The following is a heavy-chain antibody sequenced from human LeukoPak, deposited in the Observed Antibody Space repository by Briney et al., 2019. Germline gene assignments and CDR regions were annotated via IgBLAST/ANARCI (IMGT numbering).Heavy chain of an antibody. V-gene: IGHV1-2*02. J-gene: IGHJ4*02. CDR3: ARGILTGYYNEYFDY. Sequence: ASVKVSCKASGYTFTGYYMHWVRQAPGQGLYWMGWINPNSGGTNYAQKFQGRVTMTRDTSISTAYMELSRLRSDDTAVYYCARGILTGYYNEYFDYWGQGTLVTVSS. D-gene: IGHD3-9*01. CDR2: INPNSGGT. CDR1: GYTFTGYY.